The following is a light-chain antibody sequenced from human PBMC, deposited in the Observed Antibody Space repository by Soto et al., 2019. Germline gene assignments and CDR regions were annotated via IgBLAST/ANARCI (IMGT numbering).Light chain of an antibody. Sequence: DIQMTQSPSTLSASVGDRVTITCRASQSISSWLAWYQQKPGKAPKLLIYDASSLESGVPSRLSGSGSETEFTLTISSLQPDDFATYYCQQYNSYLFTFGPGTKVDIK. J-gene: IGKJ3*01. V-gene: IGKV1-5*01. CDR2: DAS. CDR3: QQYNSYLFT. CDR1: QSISSW.